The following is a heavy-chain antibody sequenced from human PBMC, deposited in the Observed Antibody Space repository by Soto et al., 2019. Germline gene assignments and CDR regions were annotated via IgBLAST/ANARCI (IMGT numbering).Heavy chain of an antibody. D-gene: IGHD2-2*02. V-gene: IGHV1-69*13. Sequence: SVKVSCKASGGTFSSYAISWVRQAPGQGLEWMGGIIPIFGTANYAQKFQGRVTITADESTSTAYMELSSLRSEDTAVYYCARDPQRGYIVLVPAAIESGDYYYGMDVWGQGTTVTVSS. CDR3: ARDPQRGYIVLVPAAIESGDYYYGMDV. CDR1: GGTFSSYA. J-gene: IGHJ6*02. CDR2: IIPIFGTA.